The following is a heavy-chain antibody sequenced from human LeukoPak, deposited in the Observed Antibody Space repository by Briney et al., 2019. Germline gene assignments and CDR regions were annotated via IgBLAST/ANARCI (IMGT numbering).Heavy chain of an antibody. CDR1: GFTFSSYA. V-gene: IGHV3-23*01. Sequence: GGSLRLSCAASGFTFSSYAMGWVRQAPGKGLEWVSAITASGGNTYYADSVKGRFTISRDNSKNTLYLQVNSLRAEDTAVYYCAKGNGYSYGRYYFDYRGQGTLVTVSS. J-gene: IGHJ4*02. CDR3: AKGNGYSYGRYYFDY. CDR2: ITASGGNT. D-gene: IGHD5-18*01.